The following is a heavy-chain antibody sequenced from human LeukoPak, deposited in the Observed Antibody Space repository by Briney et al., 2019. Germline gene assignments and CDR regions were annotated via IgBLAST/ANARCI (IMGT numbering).Heavy chain of an antibody. V-gene: IGHV3-33*01. CDR2: IWYDGSNK. CDR3: ARVTATRDWYFDL. D-gene: IGHD5-18*01. CDR1: GFTFSSYG. J-gene: IGHJ2*01. Sequence: PGRSLRLSCAASGFTFSSYGMHWVRQAPGKGLEWVAVIWYDGSNKYYADSVKGRFTISRDNSKNTLYLQMNSLRAEDTAVYYCARVTATRDWYFDLWGRGTLVTVSS.